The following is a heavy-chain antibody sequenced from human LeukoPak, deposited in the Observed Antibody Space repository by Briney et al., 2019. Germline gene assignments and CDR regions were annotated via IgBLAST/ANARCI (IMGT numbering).Heavy chain of an antibody. V-gene: IGHV4-39*01. CDR2: IYYSGNT. D-gene: IGHD3-10*01. J-gene: IGHJ5*02. Sequence: PSETLSLTRTVSGDSISSSTYYWGWIRQPPGKGLEWIVSIYYSGNTYYNPSLKSRVTISVDTSKNQFSLKLSSVTAADTAVYYCARPDARDGFRVDPWGQGTLVTVSS. CDR1: GDSISSSTYY. CDR3: ARPDARDGFRVDP.